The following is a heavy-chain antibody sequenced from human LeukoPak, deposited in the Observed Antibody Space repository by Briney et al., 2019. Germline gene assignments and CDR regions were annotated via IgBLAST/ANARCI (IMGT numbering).Heavy chain of an antibody. D-gene: IGHD3-3*01. CDR2: VNHSGST. Sequence: SETLSLTCADYGGSFRGYYWSWIRQPPGTGLEWIGEVNHSGSTNYNPSLKSRVTISEDTSKNQFSLKLSSVTAADTAVYYCARGGNIWSGLLGRNWFDPWGQGTLVTVSS. V-gene: IGHV4-34*01. CDR3: ARGGNIWSGLLGRNWFDP. CDR1: GGSFRGYY. J-gene: IGHJ5*02.